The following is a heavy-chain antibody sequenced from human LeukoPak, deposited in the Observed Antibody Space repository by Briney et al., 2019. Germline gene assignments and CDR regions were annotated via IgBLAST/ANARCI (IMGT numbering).Heavy chain of an antibody. CDR1: GFTFGDYA. J-gene: IGHJ4*02. Sequence: GGSLRLSCAASGFTFGDYAMHWVRQVPGKGLEWVSGISWNSRSIGYADSVEGRFTVSRDNAENSLFLQMNNLRPEDTAVYFCAKDVRRGPYDSSGYFSSWGQGTLVTVSS. CDR2: ISWNSRSI. V-gene: IGHV3-9*01. CDR3: AKDVRRGPYDSSGYFSS. D-gene: IGHD3-22*01.